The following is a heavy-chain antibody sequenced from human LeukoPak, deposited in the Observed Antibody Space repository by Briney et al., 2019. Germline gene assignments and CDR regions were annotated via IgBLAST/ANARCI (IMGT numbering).Heavy chain of an antibody. Sequence: PGGSLRLSCAASGFTFNTYEMNWVRQSPGKGLEWVSYISSSGNTIYYTDSVKGRFSISRNNAKNSLYLQMGSLKAEDTAVYYCARGRFYSYTYYFDYWGQGTLVTVSS. CDR1: GFTFNTYE. CDR2: ISSSGNTI. D-gene: IGHD5-18*01. J-gene: IGHJ4*02. V-gene: IGHV3-48*03. CDR3: ARGRFYSYTYYFDY.